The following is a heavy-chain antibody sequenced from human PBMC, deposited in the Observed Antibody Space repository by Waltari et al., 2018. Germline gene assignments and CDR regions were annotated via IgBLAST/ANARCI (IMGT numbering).Heavy chain of an antibody. J-gene: IGHJ4*02. V-gene: IGHV1-46*01. CDR1: GYTFTSYS. CDR3: AALGRQLVNDY. Sequence: QVQLVQSGAEVKKPGASVKVSCKASGYTFTSYSMHWVRQAPGQGLEWMGIINPSGGSTSYAQKFQGRVTMTRDTSTSTVYMELSSLRSEDTAVYYCAALGRQLVNDYWGQGTLVTVSS. CDR2: INPSGGST. D-gene: IGHD6-6*01.